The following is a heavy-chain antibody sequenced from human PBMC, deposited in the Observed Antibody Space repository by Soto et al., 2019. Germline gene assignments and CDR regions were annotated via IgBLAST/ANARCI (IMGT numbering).Heavy chain of an antibody. CDR2: ISAYNGNT. CDR1: GYTFTSYG. V-gene: IGHV1-18*01. Sequence: ASAKVSCKASGYTFTSYGISWLRQSPGQGLEWMGWISAYNGNTNYAQKLQGRVTMTTDTSTSTAYMELRSLRSDDTAVYYCARALLYYDSSGYHPFDHWGQGTLVTVSS. D-gene: IGHD3-22*01. CDR3: ARALLYYDSSGYHPFDH. J-gene: IGHJ4*02.